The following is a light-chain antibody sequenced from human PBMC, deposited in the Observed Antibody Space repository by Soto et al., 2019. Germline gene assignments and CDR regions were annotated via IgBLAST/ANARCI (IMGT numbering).Light chain of an antibody. CDR1: QSVSSN. Sequence: EIVMTQSPATLSVSPGERATLSCRASQSVSSNLAWYQQKPGQAPRLLIYGASTRATGIPARFSGSGSGTEFTLTISSLQSEDFATYYCQHSYSPPYTFGQGTKLEIK. CDR2: GAS. V-gene: IGKV3-15*01. CDR3: QHSYSPPYT. J-gene: IGKJ2*01.